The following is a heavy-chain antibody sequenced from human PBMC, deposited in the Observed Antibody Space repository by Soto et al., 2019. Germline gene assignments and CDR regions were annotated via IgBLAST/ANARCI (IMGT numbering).Heavy chain of an antibody. Sequence: QVQLQESGPCLVKDSETLSLTCSVSGDSITAYYWSWIRQSPGKGLEWIGYIYHAGNTNYNPSLRGRVTMSVDTSRNRFSLKLKSVTAADTAIYYCARLNYYFHHWGQGTLVTVSS. CDR2: IYHAGNT. V-gene: IGHV4-59*08. CDR1: GDSITAYY. J-gene: IGHJ4*02. D-gene: IGHD1-20*01. CDR3: ARLNYYFHH.